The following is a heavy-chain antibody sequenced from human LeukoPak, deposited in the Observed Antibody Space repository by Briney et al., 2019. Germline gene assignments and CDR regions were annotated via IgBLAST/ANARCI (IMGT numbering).Heavy chain of an antibody. V-gene: IGHV1-18*01. Sequence: ASVKVSCKASGYTFTSYGISWVRQAPGQGLEWMGWISAYNGNTNYAQKLQGRVTMTTDTSTSTAYMEQRSLRSDDTAVYYCASVAAAGYYYYGMDVWGQGTTVTVSS. CDR1: GYTFTSYG. D-gene: IGHD6-13*01. CDR3: ASVAAAGYYYYGMDV. CDR2: ISAYNGNT. J-gene: IGHJ6*02.